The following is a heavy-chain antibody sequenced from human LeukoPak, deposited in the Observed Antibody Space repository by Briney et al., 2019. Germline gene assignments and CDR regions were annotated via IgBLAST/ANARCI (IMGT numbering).Heavy chain of an antibody. CDR3: ARDQPPYDFWSGYPPYYFDY. D-gene: IGHD3-3*01. J-gene: IGHJ4*02. CDR1: GYTFTGYY. V-gene: IGHV1-2*02. Sequence: ASVKVSCKASGYTFTGYYIHWVRQAPGQGLEWMGWINPNTGGTNYAQKFQGRVTLTRDTSISTAYMELSRLRSDDTAVYYCARDQPPYDFWSGYPPYYFDYWGQGTLVTVSS. CDR2: INPNTGGT.